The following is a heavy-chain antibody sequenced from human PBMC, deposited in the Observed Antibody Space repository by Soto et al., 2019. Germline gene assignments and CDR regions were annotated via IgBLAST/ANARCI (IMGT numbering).Heavy chain of an antibody. D-gene: IGHD2-8*02. Sequence: SETLSLTCAVYGGSFSGYYWAWIRQPPGTGLEWIGEINHSGSTNYNPSLKSRVTISVDTSKNQFSLKLTSVTAADTAVYYCARGKITGLFDYWGQGTLVTVSS. CDR1: GGSFSGYY. CDR2: INHSGST. V-gene: IGHV4-34*01. CDR3: ARGKITGLFDY. J-gene: IGHJ4*02.